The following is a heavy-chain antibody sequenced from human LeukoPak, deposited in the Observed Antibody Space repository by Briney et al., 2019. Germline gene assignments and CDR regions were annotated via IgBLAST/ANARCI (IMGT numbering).Heavy chain of an antibody. J-gene: IGHJ5*02. CDR2: IMPIFGTA. CDR3: ARNGVVVTAILNWFDP. D-gene: IGHD2-21*02. V-gene: IGHV1-69*13. CDR1: GGTFSSYA. Sequence: SVKVSCKTSGGTFSSYAISWVRQAPGQGLEWMGGIMPIFGTANYAQKFQGRVTITADESTSTAYMELSSLRSEDTAVYYCARNGVVVTAILNWFDPWGQGTLVTVSS.